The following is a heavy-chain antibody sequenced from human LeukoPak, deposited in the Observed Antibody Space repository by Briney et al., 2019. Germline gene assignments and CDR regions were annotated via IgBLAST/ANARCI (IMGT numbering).Heavy chain of an antibody. V-gene: IGHV3-66*01. J-gene: IGHJ6*02. D-gene: IGHD6-13*01. CDR2: IYSGTTT. CDR3: ARSTRLPGIAAAGTRHYYYGMDV. Sequence: GGSLRLSCAVSGFTVSTTYMSWICQAPGEGLKWVSVIYSGTTTYYADSVKGRFTISRDNAKNSLYLQMNSLRAEDTAVYYCARSTRLPGIAAAGTRHYYYGMDVWGQGTTVTVSS. CDR1: GFTVSTTY.